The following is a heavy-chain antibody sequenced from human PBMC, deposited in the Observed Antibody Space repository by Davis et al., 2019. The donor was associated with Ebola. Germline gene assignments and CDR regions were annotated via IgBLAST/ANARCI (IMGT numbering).Heavy chain of an antibody. Sequence: MPSETLSLTCTVSGGSVSSGNFYWSWIRQPPGKGLEWIGYIYYSGSTNYNPSLKSRVTISVDTSKNQFSLKLSSVTAADTAVYYCARDNTAMVSYYGMDVWGKGTTVTVSS. J-gene: IGHJ6*04. V-gene: IGHV4-61*01. D-gene: IGHD5-18*01. CDR1: GGSVSSGNFY. CDR3: ARDNTAMVSYYGMDV. CDR2: IYYSGST.